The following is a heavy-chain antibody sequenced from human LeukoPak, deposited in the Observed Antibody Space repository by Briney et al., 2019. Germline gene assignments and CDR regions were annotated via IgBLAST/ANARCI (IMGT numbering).Heavy chain of an antibody. J-gene: IGHJ1*01. CDR3: ASSFDSSGYYYVSQH. CDR1: GYTFTGYY. V-gene: IGHV1-2*02. Sequence: ASVKVSCKASGYTFTGYYMHWVRQAPGQGLEWMGWINPNSGGTNYAQKFQGRVTMTRDTSISTAYMELSRLRSEDTAVYYCASSFDSSGYYYVSQHWGQGTLVTVSS. D-gene: IGHD3-22*01. CDR2: INPNSGGT.